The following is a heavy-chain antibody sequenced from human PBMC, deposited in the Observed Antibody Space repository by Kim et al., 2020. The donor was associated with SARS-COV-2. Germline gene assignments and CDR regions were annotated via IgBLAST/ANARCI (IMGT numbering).Heavy chain of an antibody. CDR2: ISYDGSNK. V-gene: IGHV3-33*05. J-gene: IGHJ4*02. D-gene: IGHD6-13*01. CDR1: GFTFSSYG. CDR3: ARVSWRAQGGYSSSWYVGSDY. Sequence: GGSLRLSCAASGFTFSSYGMHWVRQAPGKGLEWVAVISYDGSNKYYADSVKGRFTISRDNSKNTLYLQMNSLRAEDTAVYYCARVSWRAQGGYSSSWYVGSDYWGQGTLVTVSS.